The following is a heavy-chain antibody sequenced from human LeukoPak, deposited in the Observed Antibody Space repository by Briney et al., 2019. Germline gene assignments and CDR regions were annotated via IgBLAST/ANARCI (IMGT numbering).Heavy chain of an antibody. V-gene: IGHV3-66*02. J-gene: IGHJ3*02. CDR3: ARERGSWAFDI. Sequence: GGSLRLSCAASGFTVSSNYMSWVRQAPGKGLEWVSVIYSGDTTYHADSVKGRFTISRDNSKNTLYLQMNSLRAEDTAVYYCARERGSWAFDIWGQGTMVTVSS. D-gene: IGHD1-26*01. CDR1: GFTVSSNY. CDR2: IYSGDTT.